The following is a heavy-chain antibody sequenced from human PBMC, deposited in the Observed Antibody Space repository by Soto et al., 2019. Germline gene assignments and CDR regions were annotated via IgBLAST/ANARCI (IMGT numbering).Heavy chain of an antibody. V-gene: IGHV3-33*01. Sequence: QVQLVESGGGVVQPGRSLRLSCAASGFTFTRNGMHWVRQAPGKGLEWVAAIWYDGSHKYHADSVKGRFTISRDNSKNTLYLEMNRPRADDTAVYYGAREFRGYSDGRGYFENWGQGTLVTVSS. CDR1: GFTFTRNG. D-gene: IGHD5-18*01. J-gene: IGHJ4*02. CDR2: IWYDGSHK. CDR3: AREFRGYSDGRGYFEN.